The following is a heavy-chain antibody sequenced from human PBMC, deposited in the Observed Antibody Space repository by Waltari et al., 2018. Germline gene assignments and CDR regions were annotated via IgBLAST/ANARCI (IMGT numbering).Heavy chain of an antibody. V-gene: IGHV1-69-2*01. D-gene: IGHD3-10*01. CDR1: GYTFTDYY. CDR2: VDPEDGET. Sequence: EVQLVQSGAEVKKPGATVKISCKASGYTFTDYYMHWVQQAPGKGLEWMGRVDPEDGETIYAEKFQGRVTITADTSTDTAYMELSSLRSEDTAVYYCATGLLWFGELFPIYMDVWGKGTTVTVSS. J-gene: IGHJ6*03. CDR3: ATGLLWFGELFPIYMDV.